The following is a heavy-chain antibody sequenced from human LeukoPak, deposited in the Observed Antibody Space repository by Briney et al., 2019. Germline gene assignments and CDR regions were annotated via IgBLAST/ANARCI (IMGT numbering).Heavy chain of an antibody. Sequence: SETLSLTCAVYGGSFSGYCWSWIRQPPGKGLEWIAEINHSGSTNYNPSLKSRVTISVDTSKNQFSLKLISVTAADTAVYYCWSHNGYRFRGGDYCGQGTLVTVSS. CDR2: INHSGST. J-gene: IGHJ4*02. CDR1: GGSFSGYC. CDR3: WSHNGYRFRGGDY. V-gene: IGHV4-34*01. D-gene: IGHD3-16*02.